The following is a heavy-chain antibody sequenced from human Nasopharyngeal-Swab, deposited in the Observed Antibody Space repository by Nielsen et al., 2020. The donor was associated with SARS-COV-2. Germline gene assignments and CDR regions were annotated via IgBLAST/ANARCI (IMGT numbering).Heavy chain of an antibody. V-gene: IGHV4-39*07. CDR1: GGSISSSSYY. CDR2: IYHSGST. J-gene: IGHJ5*02. CDR3: ARDGGIAAAGTNWFDP. Sequence: SETLSLTCTVSGGSISSSSYYWGWIRQPPGKGLEWIGSIYHSGSTYYNPSLKSRVTISVDTSKNQFSLKLSSVTAADTAVYYCARDGGIAAAGTNWFDPWGQGTLVTVSS. D-gene: IGHD6-13*01.